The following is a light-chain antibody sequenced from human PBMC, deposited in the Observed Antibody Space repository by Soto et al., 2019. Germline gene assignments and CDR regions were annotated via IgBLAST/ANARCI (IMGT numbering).Light chain of an antibody. J-gene: IGKJ1*01. CDR1: QSVNTN. CDR2: GTS. CDR3: QQYNNRPWT. V-gene: IGKV3D-15*01. Sequence: EIVMTQSPATLSVSPGERATLSCRAGQSVNTNLAWYQQKPGQAPRLLIYGTSNRATGIPARFSGSVSGTEFTLTISSLQSEDFAVYHCQQYNNRPWTFGQGTKVDIK.